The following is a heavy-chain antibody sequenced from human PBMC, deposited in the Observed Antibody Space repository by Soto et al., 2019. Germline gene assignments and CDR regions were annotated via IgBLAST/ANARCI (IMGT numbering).Heavy chain of an antibody. V-gene: IGHV4-34*01. CDR3: ARVDGWSYYYYYGMDV. CDR1: GGSFSGYY. J-gene: IGHJ6*02. CDR2: INHSGST. Sequence: SETLSLTCAVCGGSFSGYYWSWIRQPPGKGLEWIGEINHSGSTNYNPSLKSRVTISVDTSKNQFSLKLSSVTAAGTAVYYCARVDGWSYYYYYGMDVWGQGTTVTVSS. D-gene: IGHD2-8*01.